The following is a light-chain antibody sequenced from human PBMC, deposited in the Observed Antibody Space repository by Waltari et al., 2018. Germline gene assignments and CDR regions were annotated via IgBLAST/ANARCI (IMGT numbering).Light chain of an antibody. CDR3: MQALQTPLFT. J-gene: IGKJ3*01. CDR1: QSLLHSNGYNY. V-gene: IGKV2-28*01. Sequence: ASISCRSSQSLLHSNGYNYLDWYLQKPGQSPQLLIYLGSNRASGVPDRFSGSGSGTDFTLKISRVEAEDVGVYYCMQALQTPLFTFGPGTKVHIK. CDR2: LGS.